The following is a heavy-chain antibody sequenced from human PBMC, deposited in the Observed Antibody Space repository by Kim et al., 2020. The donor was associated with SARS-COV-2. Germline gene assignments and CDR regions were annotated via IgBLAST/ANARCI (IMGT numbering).Heavy chain of an antibody. V-gene: IGHV3-23*01. J-gene: IGHJ6*02. CDR3: AKEVGYCSSTSCYGGYYYYYYGMDV. CDR2: ISGSGGST. CDR1: GFTFSSYA. Sequence: GGSLRLSCAASGFTFSSYAMSWVRQAPGKGLEWVSAISGSGGSTYYADSVKGRFTISRDNSKNTLYLQMNSLRAEDTAVYYCAKEVGYCSSTSCYGGYYYYYYGMDVWGQGTTVTVSS. D-gene: IGHD2-2*01.